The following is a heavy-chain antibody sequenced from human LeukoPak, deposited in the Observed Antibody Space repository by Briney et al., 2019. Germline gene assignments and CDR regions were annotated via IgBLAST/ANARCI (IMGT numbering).Heavy chain of an antibody. D-gene: IGHD3-22*01. V-gene: IGHV4-59*04. CDR1: GFTFSNYE. J-gene: IGHJ4*02. Sequence: GSLRLSCAASGFTFSNYEMNWVRQAPGKGLEWIGNIYFSGSTYYNPSLKSRVTISVDTSKNQFSLKLSSVTAADTAVYYCASTYYYDSSGYYSHFDSWGQGTLVTVSS. CDR3: ASTYYYDSSGYYSHFDS. CDR2: IYFSGST.